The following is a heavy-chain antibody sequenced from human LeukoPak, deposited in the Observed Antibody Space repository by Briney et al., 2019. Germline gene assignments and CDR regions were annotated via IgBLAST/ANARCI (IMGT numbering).Heavy chain of an antibody. Sequence: SETLSLTCTVSGGSIWCFYGSWIRQPPEGGLEGCGYIYYSGTTTYPPSLKSRVTISIDMSNKHFPLHLTSVAAADKAVYYGARDSGPWGVFDPWGQGTLVTVSS. V-gene: IGHV4-59*13. CDR2: IYYSGTT. CDR1: GGSIWCFY. J-gene: IGHJ5*02. CDR3: ARDSGPWGVFDP. D-gene: IGHD3-10*01.